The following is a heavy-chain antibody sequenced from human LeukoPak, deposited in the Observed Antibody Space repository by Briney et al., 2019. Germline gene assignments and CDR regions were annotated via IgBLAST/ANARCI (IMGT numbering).Heavy chain of an antibody. D-gene: IGHD3-9*01. CDR1: GYTFTGYY. CDR2: INPNSGGT. J-gene: IGHJ4*02. Sequence: ASVKVSCQASGYTFTGYYMHWVRQAPGQGLEWMGWINPNSGGTNYAQKFQGRVTMTRDTSISTAYMELTRLRSDDTAVYYCARDAAPSYYDILTGSDYWGQGTLVTVSS. V-gene: IGHV1-2*02. CDR3: ARDAAPSYYDILTGSDY.